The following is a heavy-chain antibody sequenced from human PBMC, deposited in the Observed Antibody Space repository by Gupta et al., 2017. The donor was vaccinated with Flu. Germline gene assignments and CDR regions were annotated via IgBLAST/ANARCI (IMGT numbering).Heavy chain of an antibody. CDR1: GFNLRDYD. CDR3: ARQWLQYFDY. J-gene: IGHJ4*02. Sequence: EVQLVESGGGLVQPGRSLRLSCRGSGFNLRDYDMGWVRQAPGKGLEWVGLIRSKTYDGTTEYAASVKGRFTISRDDSTNTAYLQMNSLKPEDTAVYYCARQWLQYFDYWSQGTQVTVSS. D-gene: IGHD5-24*01. V-gene: IGHV3-49*04. CDR2: IRSKTYDGTT.